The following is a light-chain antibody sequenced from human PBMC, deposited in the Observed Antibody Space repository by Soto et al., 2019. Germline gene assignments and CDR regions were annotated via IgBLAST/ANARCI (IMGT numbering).Light chain of an antibody. Sequence: QSALTQPASVSGSPGQSITVSCTGTSSDVGSYNRVSWYQQPPGTAPKLIIYEGSKRPSGVSNRFSGSKSGNTASLTISGLQAEDEADYYCCSYAGSSTLVFGGGTKLTVL. CDR2: EGS. J-gene: IGLJ3*02. V-gene: IGLV2-23*01. CDR3: CSYAGSSTLV. CDR1: SSDVGSYNR.